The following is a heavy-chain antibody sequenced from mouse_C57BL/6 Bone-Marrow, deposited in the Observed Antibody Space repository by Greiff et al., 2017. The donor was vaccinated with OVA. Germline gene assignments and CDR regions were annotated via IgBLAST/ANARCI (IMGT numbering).Heavy chain of an antibody. CDR2: IWRGGST. V-gene: IGHV2-5*01. J-gene: IGHJ1*03. CDR1: GFSLTSYG. CDR3: ASHYYYGSRWYFDV. Sequence: QVQLQQSGPGLVQPSQSLSITCTVSGFSLTSYGVPWVRQSPGKGLEWLGVIWRGGSTDYNAAFMSRLSITKDNSKSQVFLKMNSLQADDTAIYYCASHYYYGSRWYFDVWGTGTTVTVSS. D-gene: IGHD1-1*01.